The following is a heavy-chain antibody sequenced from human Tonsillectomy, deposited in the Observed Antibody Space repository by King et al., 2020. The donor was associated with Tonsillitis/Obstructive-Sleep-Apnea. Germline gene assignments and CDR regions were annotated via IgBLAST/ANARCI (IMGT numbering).Heavy chain of an antibody. J-gene: IGHJ6*02. Sequence: QLVQSGAEVKKPGASVKVSCKASGYTFTSYGISWVRQAPGQGLEWMGWISAYNGNTNYAQKLQGRVTMTTDTSTSTAYMELRSLRSDDTAVYYCAREGGYYDILTGYYRCYYGMDVWGQGTTVTVSS. CDR3: AREGGYYDILTGYYRCYYGMDV. CDR1: GYTFTSYG. D-gene: IGHD3-9*01. CDR2: ISAYNGNT. V-gene: IGHV1-18*01.